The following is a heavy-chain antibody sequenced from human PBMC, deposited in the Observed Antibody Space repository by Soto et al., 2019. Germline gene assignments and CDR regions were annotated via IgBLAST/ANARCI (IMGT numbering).Heavy chain of an antibody. D-gene: IGHD3-10*01. Sequence: QVQLVQSGAEVRKPGSSVKVSCKASGGTFSRHAISWVRQAPGQGLEWMGGIIPIFGTANHAQKFQGRVTIIADESTSTVYMELSSLRSEDTAVYYCARWGSGSYQNRRYYYYGMDVWGQGTTVTVSS. CDR2: IIPIFGTA. CDR3: ARWGSGSYQNRRYYYYGMDV. V-gene: IGHV1-69*01. J-gene: IGHJ6*02. CDR1: GGTFSRHA.